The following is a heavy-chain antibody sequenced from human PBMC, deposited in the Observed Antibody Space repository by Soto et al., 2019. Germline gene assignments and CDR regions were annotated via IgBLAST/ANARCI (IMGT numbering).Heavy chain of an antibody. J-gene: IGHJ4*02. CDR2: ISDDGYTI. V-gene: IGHV3-11*01. D-gene: IGHD4-17*01. Sequence: NPGGSLRLSCATSGFTFSDFYMSWVRQAPGKGPEWVSYISDDGYTIYYADSVKGRFTISRDNAENSLYLQMNNLRAEDTAVYYCTKSPAPSGDPSDYWGQGTLVTVSS. CDR3: TKSPAPSGDPSDY. CDR1: GFTFSDFY.